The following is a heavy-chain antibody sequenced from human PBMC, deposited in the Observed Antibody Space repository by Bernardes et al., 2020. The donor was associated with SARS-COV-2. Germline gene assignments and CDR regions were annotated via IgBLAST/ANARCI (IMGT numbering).Heavy chain of an antibody. CDR2: IKGKNEGGTT. J-gene: IGHJ4*02. D-gene: IGHD1-20*01. CDR3: TWQYKSYFDY. V-gene: IGHV3-15*01. CDR1: GFSFSYDW. Sequence: GGSLRLSCAASGFSFSYDWMTWVRQAPGKGLEWVGRIKGKNEGGTTDYAAPVKGRFTISRDDSKNTLYLQMNSLKTEDTAVYYCTWQYKSYFDYWGQGTLVTVSS.